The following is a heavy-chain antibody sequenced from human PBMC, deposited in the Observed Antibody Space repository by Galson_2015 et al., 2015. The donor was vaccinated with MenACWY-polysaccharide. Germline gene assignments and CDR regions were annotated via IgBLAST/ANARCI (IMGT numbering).Heavy chain of an antibody. CDR2: ISYEGSNK. V-gene: IGHV3-30-3*01. CDR3: ARLVGGSGSSPLFDYYYYGMDL. Sequence: SLRLSCAASGFIFSSYAMYWVRQAPGKGLEWVAGISYEGSNKYYADSVKGRCTISRDNSKSTLYLQMDSLRAEDTAEFYCARLVGGSGSSPLFDYYYYGMDLWGQGTTVTVSS. J-gene: IGHJ6*02. CDR1: GFIFSSYA. D-gene: IGHD3-10*01.